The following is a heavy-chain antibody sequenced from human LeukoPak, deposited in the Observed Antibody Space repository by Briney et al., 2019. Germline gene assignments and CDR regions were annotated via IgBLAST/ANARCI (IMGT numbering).Heavy chain of an antibody. J-gene: IGHJ2*01. CDR1: GDSVSSNSAA. CDR2: TYYRSKWYN. Sequence: SQTLSLTCAISGDSVSSNSAAWNWIRQSPSRGLEWLGRTYYRSKWYNDYAVSVKSRITINPDTSKNQFSLQLNSVTPEDTAVYYCAREQVDSSSWYVVTGDTHYWYLDLWGRGTLVTVSS. D-gene: IGHD6-13*01. V-gene: IGHV6-1*01. CDR3: AREQVDSSSWYVVTGDTHYWYLDL.